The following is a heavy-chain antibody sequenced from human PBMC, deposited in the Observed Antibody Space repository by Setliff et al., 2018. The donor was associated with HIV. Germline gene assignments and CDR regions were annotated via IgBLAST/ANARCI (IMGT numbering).Heavy chain of an antibody. CDR1: GASFTSARYY. Sequence: PSETLSLTCSVSGASFTSARYYWTWIRQHPGHPGKGLEWIGYVHNSGTASSTPSLRSRVDISLDTSNSQFSLNLRAGTAADTAVYYCARGGYCGASCYQGTDHWGQGTLVTVSS. D-gene: IGHD2-21*01. V-gene: IGHV4-31*03. CDR2: VHNSGTA. CDR3: ARGGYCGASCYQGTDH. J-gene: IGHJ4*02.